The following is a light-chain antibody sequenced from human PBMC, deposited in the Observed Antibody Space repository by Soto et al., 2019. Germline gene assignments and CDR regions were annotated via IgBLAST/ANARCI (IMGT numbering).Light chain of an antibody. J-gene: IGLJ2*01. CDR1: SSNIGAGYD. Sequence: QPVLTQPPSVSGAPGQRVTISCTGSSSNIGAGYDVYWYQQLPGTAPKLLIYGNNNRPSGVPDRFSGSKSGTSAPLAIIGLQAEDEADYSCQSYDTSLSGSVVFGGGTKVTVL. CDR2: GNN. CDR3: QSYDTSLSGSVV. V-gene: IGLV1-40*01.